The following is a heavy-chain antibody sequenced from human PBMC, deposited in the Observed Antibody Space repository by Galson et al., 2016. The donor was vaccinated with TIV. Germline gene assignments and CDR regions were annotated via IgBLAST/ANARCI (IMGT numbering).Heavy chain of an antibody. CDR1: GGTFSSSA. Sequence: SVKASCKASGGTFSSSAISWVRQAPGQGLEWMGRIIPILGMTNYAQNFQGRVTITADKSTTTAYMELSSLRSEDTAIYYCATSSPRGPTDSWGQGTLVSVSA. V-gene: IGHV1-69*04. CDR3: ATSSPRGPTDS. J-gene: IGHJ4*02. D-gene: IGHD3-10*01. CDR2: IIPILGMT.